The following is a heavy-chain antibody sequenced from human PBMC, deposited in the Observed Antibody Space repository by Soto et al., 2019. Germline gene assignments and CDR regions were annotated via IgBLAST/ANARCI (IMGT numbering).Heavy chain of an antibody. V-gene: IGHV3-21*01. Sequence: GGSLRLPCAASGFTFSSYSMNWVRRAPGKGLEWVSSISSSRSYIYYAGSGKGRFTISRDNANNALYLQMNSLRDEDTDVYSCARDLGYCSSTSCHINYYYGMDVWGQGTTVTVSS. D-gene: IGHD2-2*02. J-gene: IGHJ6*02. CDR3: ARDLGYCSSTSCHINYYYGMDV. CDR1: GFTFSSYS. CDR2: ISSSRSYI.